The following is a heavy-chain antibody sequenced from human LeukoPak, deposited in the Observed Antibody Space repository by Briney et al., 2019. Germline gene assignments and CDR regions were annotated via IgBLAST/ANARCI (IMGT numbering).Heavy chain of an antibody. D-gene: IGHD2-2*01. V-gene: IGHV3-30-3*01. J-gene: IGHJ6*02. CDR1: GFTFSSYA. CDR2: ISYDGSNK. Sequence: PGGSLRLSCAGSGFTFSSYAMRWVRQAPGKGLEWVAVISYDGSNKYYADSVKGRFTISRDNSKNTLYLQMNSLRAEDTAVYYCLLGFRVVPAAANHYYYYGMDVWGQGTTVTVSS. CDR3: LLGFRVVPAAANHYYYYGMDV.